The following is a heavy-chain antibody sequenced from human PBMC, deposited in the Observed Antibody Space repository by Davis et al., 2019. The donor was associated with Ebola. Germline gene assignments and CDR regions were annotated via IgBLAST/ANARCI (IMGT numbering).Heavy chain of an antibody. CDR2: ISGSGGST. J-gene: IGHJ6*02. V-gene: IGHV3-23*01. CDR1: GFTFSSYA. D-gene: IGHD3-3*01. Sequence: PGGSLRLSCAASGFTFSSYAMSWIRQAPGKGLEWVSAISGSGGSTYYADSVKGRFTISRDNSKNTLYLQMNSLRAEDTAVYYCAKRLRFSLGRYYGMDVWGQGTTVTVSS. CDR3: AKRLRFSLGRYYGMDV.